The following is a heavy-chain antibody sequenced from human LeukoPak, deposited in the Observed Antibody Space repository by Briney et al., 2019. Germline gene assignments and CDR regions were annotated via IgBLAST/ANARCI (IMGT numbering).Heavy chain of an antibody. J-gene: IGHJ3*02. V-gene: IGHV3-23*01. CDR3: ARDRGDDYGGPGAFDI. CDR1: GFTFSSYA. Sequence: GGSLRLSCAASGFTFSSYAMSWVRQAPGKGLEWVSAISGSGGSTYYADSVKGRFTISRDNAKNSLYLQMNSLRAEDTAVYYCARDRGDDYGGPGAFDIWGQGTMVTVSS. D-gene: IGHD4-23*01. CDR2: ISGSGGST.